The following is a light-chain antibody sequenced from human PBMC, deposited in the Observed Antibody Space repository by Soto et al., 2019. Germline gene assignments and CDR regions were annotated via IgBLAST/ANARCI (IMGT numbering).Light chain of an antibody. CDR1: SSNIGINY. V-gene: IGLV1-47*01. CDR3: AAWDDSVSGPWV. J-gene: IGLJ3*02. CDR2: RNH. Sequence: QAVVTQAPSASGTPGQRVTISCFGSSSNIGINYVYWFQKLPGRAPKLLIYRNHHRPSGVPDRFSGSKSGTSASLAISGLRSEDEADYYCAAWDDSVSGPWVFGGGTQLTVL.